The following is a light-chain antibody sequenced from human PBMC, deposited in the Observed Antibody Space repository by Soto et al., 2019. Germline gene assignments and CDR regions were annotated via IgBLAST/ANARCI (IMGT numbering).Light chain of an antibody. J-gene: IGKJ3*01. Sequence: DIVMTQSPLPLPVTPGEPASISCRSSQSLLHSNGYNYLDWYLQKPGQSPQLLIYLGSNRASGAPDRFSGSGSGTDFTLKISRVEAEDVGVYYCMQALQTPFTLGPGTKVDIK. CDR2: LGS. V-gene: IGKV2-28*01. CDR3: MQALQTPFT. CDR1: QSLLHSNGYNY.